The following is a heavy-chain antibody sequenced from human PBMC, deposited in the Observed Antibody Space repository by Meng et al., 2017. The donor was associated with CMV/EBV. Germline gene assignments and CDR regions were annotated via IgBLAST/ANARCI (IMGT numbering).Heavy chain of an antibody. J-gene: IGHJ5*02. CDR1: GGSICSGDYY. Sequence: VSGGSICSGDYYWSWVRQPPGMGLEWIGCIYYSVNTYYNPSLKSRVSISVDTSKNQFSLKVSSVTAADTAVYYCATTGDSVNWFDHWGQGTLVTVSS. CDR3: ATTGDSVNWFDH. CDR2: IYYSVNT. V-gene: IGHV4-30-4*08. D-gene: IGHD7-27*01.